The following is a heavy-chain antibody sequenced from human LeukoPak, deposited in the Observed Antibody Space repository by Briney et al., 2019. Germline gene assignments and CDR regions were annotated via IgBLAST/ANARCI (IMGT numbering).Heavy chain of an antibody. CDR2: INWNGGST. CDR1: GFTFDDYG. D-gene: IGHD3-16*02. CDR3: ARGFLIYDYVWGSYRQQDWFDP. V-gene: IGHV3-20*04. Sequence: GGSLRLSCAASGFTFDDYGMSWVRQAPGKGPEWVSGINWNGGSTGYADSVKGRFTISRDNAKNSLYLQMKSLRAEDTALYYCARGFLIYDYVWGSYRQQDWFDPWGQGTLVTVSS. J-gene: IGHJ5*02.